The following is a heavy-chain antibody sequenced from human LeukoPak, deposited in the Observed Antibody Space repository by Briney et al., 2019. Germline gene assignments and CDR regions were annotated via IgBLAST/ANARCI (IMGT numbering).Heavy chain of an antibody. Sequence: GASVKVSCKASGGTFSSYAISWVRQAPGQGLEWMGGIIPIFGTANYAQKFQGRVTITADESTSTAYMELSSLRSEDTAVYYCAREPGSGTKSNLDWGQGTLVTVSS. J-gene: IGHJ4*02. CDR3: AREPGSGTKSNLD. CDR2: IIPIFGTA. V-gene: IGHV1-69*13. D-gene: IGHD3-10*01. CDR1: GGTFSSYA.